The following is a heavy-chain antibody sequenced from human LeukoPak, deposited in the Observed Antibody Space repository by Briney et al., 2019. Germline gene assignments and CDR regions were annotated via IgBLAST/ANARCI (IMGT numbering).Heavy chain of an antibody. CDR1: GFTFSSYA. Sequence: PGGSLRLSCAASGFTFSSYAMSWVRQAPGKGLEWVSAISSSAGSTYYADSVKGRFTISRDNSKNTLYLQVNSLRAEDTAVYYCAKGGKWDVTPFDYWGQGTLVTVSS. CDR2: ISSSAGST. D-gene: IGHD1-26*01. CDR3: AKGGKWDVTPFDY. V-gene: IGHV3-23*01. J-gene: IGHJ4*02.